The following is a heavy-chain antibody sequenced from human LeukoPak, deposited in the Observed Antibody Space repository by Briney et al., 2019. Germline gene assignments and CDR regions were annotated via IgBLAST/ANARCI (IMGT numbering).Heavy chain of an antibody. CDR3: ATVSMVRVLTWFDP. J-gene: IGHJ5*02. CDR1: GGTFSSYA. V-gene: IGHV1-18*01. Sequence: GASVKVSCKASGGTFSSYAISWVRQAPGQGLEWMGWISGYNGNTNYAQKLQGRVTMTTDTSTSTAYMELRSLRSDDTAVYYCATVSMVRVLTWFDPWGQGTLVTVSS. D-gene: IGHD3-10*01. CDR2: ISGYNGNT.